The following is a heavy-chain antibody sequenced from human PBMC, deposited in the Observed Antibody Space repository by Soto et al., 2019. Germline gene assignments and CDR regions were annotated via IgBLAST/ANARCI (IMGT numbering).Heavy chain of an antibody. CDR1: GGSFSGYY. CDR2: INHSGST. J-gene: IGHJ4*01. CDR3: ARGPTYYYDSSGYYDFDY. Sequence: SETLSLTCAVYGGSFSGYYWSWIRQPPGKGLEWIGEINHSGSTNYNPSLKSRVTISVDTSKNQFSLKLSSVTAADTAVYYCARGPTYYYDSSGYYDFDYWGHGTLVTVSS. D-gene: IGHD3-22*01. V-gene: IGHV4-34*01.